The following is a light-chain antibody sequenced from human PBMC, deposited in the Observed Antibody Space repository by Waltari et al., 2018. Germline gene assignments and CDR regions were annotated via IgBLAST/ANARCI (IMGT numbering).Light chain of an antibody. J-gene: IGLJ2*01. Sequence: QSALTQPASVSGSPGQSITISCTGTSSDVGSYNLVSWYQQHPGKAPKLMIYEVSKRPAGVSNRFSGSKSCNTASLTISGLQAEDEADYYCCSYAGSSLVVFGGGTKLTVL. V-gene: IGLV2-23*02. CDR1: SSDVGSYNL. CDR2: EVS. CDR3: CSYAGSSLVV.